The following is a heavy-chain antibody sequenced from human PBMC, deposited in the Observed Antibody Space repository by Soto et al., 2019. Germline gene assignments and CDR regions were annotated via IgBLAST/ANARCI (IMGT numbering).Heavy chain of an antibody. CDR2: ISWDGGST. Sequence: GGSLRLSCAASGFTFDDYTMHWVRQAPGKGLEWVSLISWDGGSTYYADSVKGRFTISRDNSKNSLYLQMNSLRTEDTALYYCAKDIAPYDSSGYYYGFDYWGQGTLVTVSS. CDR3: AKDIAPYDSSGYYYGFDY. D-gene: IGHD3-22*01. V-gene: IGHV3-43*01. J-gene: IGHJ4*02. CDR1: GFTFDDYT.